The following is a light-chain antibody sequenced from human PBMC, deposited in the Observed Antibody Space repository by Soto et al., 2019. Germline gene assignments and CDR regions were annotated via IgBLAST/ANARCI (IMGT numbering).Light chain of an antibody. CDR1: SSDVGDYNS. CDR3: SSYAGSKNVV. Sequence: QSALTQPPSASGSPGQSVTVSCTGTSSDVGDYNSVSWYQQHPGKAPTLLIYEVSKRPSGVPDRFSASKSDNTASLTVSGLQAEDDAHYYCSSYAGSKNVVFGGGTKLTVL. CDR2: EVS. V-gene: IGLV2-8*01. J-gene: IGLJ2*01.